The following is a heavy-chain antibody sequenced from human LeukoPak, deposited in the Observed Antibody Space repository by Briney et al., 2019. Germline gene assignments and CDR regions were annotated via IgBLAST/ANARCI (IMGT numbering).Heavy chain of an antibody. Sequence: ASVKVSCKASGYTFTSYGISWVRQAPGQGLEWMGWISAYNGNTNYAQKLQGRVTMTTDISTSTAYMELRSLRSDDTAVYYCARSRGYCSSTSCSPGGYWGQGTLVTVSS. D-gene: IGHD2-2*01. CDR1: GYTFTSYG. CDR2: ISAYNGNT. CDR3: ARSRGYCSSTSCSPGGY. V-gene: IGHV1-18*01. J-gene: IGHJ4*02.